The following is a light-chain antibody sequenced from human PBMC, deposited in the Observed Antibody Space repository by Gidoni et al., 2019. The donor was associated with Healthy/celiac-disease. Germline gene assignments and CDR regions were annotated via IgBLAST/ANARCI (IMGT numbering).Light chain of an antibody. CDR2: GAS. V-gene: IGKV3-20*01. CDR1: QSVRSSY. CDR3: QQYGSSYT. J-gene: IGKJ2*01. Sequence: ELVLTQSPGTLSLSPAERATLSCRASQSVRSSYLAWYQQKPGQAPMLLIYGASSRATGIPDRFSGSGSGTDFTLTISRLEPEDFAVYYCQQYGSSYTFXXXTKLEIK.